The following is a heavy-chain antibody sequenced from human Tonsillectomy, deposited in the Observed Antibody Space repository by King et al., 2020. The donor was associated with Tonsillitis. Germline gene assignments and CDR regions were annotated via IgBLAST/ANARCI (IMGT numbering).Heavy chain of an antibody. CDR1: GGSISSSNYY. V-gene: IGHV4-39*07. Sequence: QLQESGPGLVKPSETLSLTCTVSGGSISSSNYYWGWIRQPPGKGLEWIGSIHYNGRTYYKPSLKSRLSISVDTSKNQFSLKLSSVTAADTAMYYCARLWYYSDTSRYYGALDLWGQGTMVTVSS. D-gene: IGHD3-22*01. CDR3: ARLWYYSDTSRYYGALDL. J-gene: IGHJ3*01. CDR2: IHYNGRT.